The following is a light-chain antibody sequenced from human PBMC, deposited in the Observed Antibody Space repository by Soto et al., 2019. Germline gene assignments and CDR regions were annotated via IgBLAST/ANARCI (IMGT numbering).Light chain of an antibody. Sequence: QPVLTQSPSASASLGASVKLTCTLSSGHSSYASAWHQQQPEKGPRYLMKLDSDGSHTKVDAIPDRFSGSSSGAERYLTISSRQSEDEADYSCQLWGTGIHVVFGGGTKLTVL. V-gene: IGLV4-69*01. CDR3: QLWGTGIHVV. CDR1: SGHSSYA. CDR2: LDSDGSH. J-gene: IGLJ2*01.